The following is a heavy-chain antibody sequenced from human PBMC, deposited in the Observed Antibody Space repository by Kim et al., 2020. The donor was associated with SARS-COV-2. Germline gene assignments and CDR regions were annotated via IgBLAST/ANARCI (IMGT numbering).Heavy chain of an antibody. CDR1: GFTFSSYA. CDR3: AKDRSWGSGEGNYGMDV. J-gene: IGHJ6*02. Sequence: GGSLRLSCAASGFTFSSYAMSWVRQAPGKGLEWVSAISGSGGSTYYADSVKGRFTISRDNSKNTLYLQMNSLRAEDTAVYYCAKDRSWGSGEGNYGMDVWGRGATVAVS. D-gene: IGHD3-10*01. V-gene: IGHV3-23*01. CDR2: ISGSGGST.